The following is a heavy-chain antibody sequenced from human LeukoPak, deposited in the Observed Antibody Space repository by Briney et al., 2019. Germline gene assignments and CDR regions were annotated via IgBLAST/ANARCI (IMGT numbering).Heavy chain of an antibody. V-gene: IGHV4-39*01. CDR2: IYYSGST. D-gene: IGHD6-13*01. Sequence: SETLSLTCTVSGGSISSSSYYWGWIRRPPGKGLEWIGSIYYSGSTYYNPSLKSRVTISVDTPKNQFSLKLSSVTAADTAVYYCARHVAAAGTLGGWGQGTLVTVSS. J-gene: IGHJ4*02. CDR1: GGSISSSSYY. CDR3: ARHVAAAGTLGG.